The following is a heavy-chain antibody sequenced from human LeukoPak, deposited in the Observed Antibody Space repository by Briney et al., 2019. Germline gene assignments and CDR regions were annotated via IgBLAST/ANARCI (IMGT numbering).Heavy chain of an antibody. V-gene: IGHV3-21*01. CDR2: ISSSSSYI. CDR3: ARETSGITGTTSY. Sequence: GGSLRLSCAASGFTFSSYSMNWVRQAPGKGLEWVSSISSSSSYIYCADSVKGRFTISRDNAKNSLYLQMNSLRAEDTAVYYCARETSGITGTTSYWGQGTLVTVSS. D-gene: IGHD1-7*01. CDR1: GFTFSSYS. J-gene: IGHJ4*02.